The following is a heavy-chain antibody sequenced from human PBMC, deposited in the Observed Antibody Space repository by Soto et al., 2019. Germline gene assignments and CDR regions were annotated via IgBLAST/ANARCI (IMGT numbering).Heavy chain of an antibody. CDR3: AKGLVRGVTSFDY. Sequence: GGSLRLSCAASGFTFSSYAMSWVRQAPGKGLEWVSAISGSGGSAYYADSVKGRFTISRDNSKNTLYLQMNSLRAEDTAVYYCAKGLVRGVTSFDYWGQGTLVTVSS. CDR2: ISGSGGSA. D-gene: IGHD3-10*01. J-gene: IGHJ4*02. CDR1: GFTFSSYA. V-gene: IGHV3-23*01.